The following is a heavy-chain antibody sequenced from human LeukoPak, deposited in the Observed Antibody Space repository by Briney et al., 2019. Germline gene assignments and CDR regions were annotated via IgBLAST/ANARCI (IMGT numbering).Heavy chain of an antibody. V-gene: IGHV3-53*04. CDR2: IYSGGST. D-gene: IGHD1-26*01. CDR1: GFIVSSNY. Sequence: GGSLRLSCAASGFIVSSNYMNWVRQAPGKGLEWVPVIYSGGSTYYADSVKGRFTVFRHNSKNTLFLQMNSLRAEDTAVYYCAGIVGATDAFDIWGQGTMVTVSS. J-gene: IGHJ3*02. CDR3: AGIVGATDAFDI.